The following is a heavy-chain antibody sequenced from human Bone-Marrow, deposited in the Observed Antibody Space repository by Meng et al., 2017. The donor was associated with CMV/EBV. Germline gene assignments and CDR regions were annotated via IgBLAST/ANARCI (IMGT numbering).Heavy chain of an antibody. CDR1: GYTFTSYY. V-gene: IGHV1-46*01. CDR2: INPSGGST. D-gene: IGHD3-10*01. CDR3: AREGSGKWPDY. Sequence: ASVKVSCKASGYTFTSYYMHWVRQAPGQGLEWMGIINPSGGSTSYAQKFQGRITMTRDTSTSTVCMELSSLRSEDTAVYYCAREGSGKWPDYWGQGTLVTVSS. J-gene: IGHJ4*02.